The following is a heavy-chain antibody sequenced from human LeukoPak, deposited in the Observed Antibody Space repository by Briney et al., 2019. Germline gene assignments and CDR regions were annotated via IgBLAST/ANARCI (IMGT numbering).Heavy chain of an antibody. J-gene: IGHJ3*02. V-gene: IGHV1-18*01. CDR3: ATLVVVATGDTFDI. Sequence: ASVKVSCKASGYTFTGYGIYWVRQAPGQRLEWMGWISAYNGNTNYAQKLQGRVTMTTDTSTNTAYMELRSLRSDDTAVYFCATLVVVATGDTFDIWGQGTMVTVSS. CDR2: ISAYNGNT. D-gene: IGHD2-15*01. CDR1: GYTFTGYG.